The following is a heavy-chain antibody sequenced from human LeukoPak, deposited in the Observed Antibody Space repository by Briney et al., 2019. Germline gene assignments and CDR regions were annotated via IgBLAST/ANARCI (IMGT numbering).Heavy chain of an antibody. Sequence: GGSLRLSCAASGFTVSSNYMSWVRQAPGKGLEWVSVLYSGGSTYYADSVKGRFTISRDNSKNTLYLQMNSLRAEDTAVYYCARLICGGGDCGGVGAFDIWGQGTMVTVSS. V-gene: IGHV3-53*01. D-gene: IGHD2-21*02. CDR2: LYSGGST. CDR1: GFTVSSNY. CDR3: ARLICGGGDCGGVGAFDI. J-gene: IGHJ3*02.